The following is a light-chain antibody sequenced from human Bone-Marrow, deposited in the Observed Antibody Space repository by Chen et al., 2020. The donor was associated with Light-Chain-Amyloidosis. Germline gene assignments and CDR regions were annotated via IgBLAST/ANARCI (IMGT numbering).Light chain of an antibody. CDR1: QSISNY. Sequence: DIRMTPSPSHLPACVRNRVTITCRASQSISNYLNWYQQKQGKAPRVLIYSAFSLQSGVPSRFSGDRSGTEFTLTISNLQVEDFASYYCQRSYNTPYTFRQGTKLEIK. CDR2: SAF. V-gene: IGKV1-39*01. CDR3: QRSYNTPYT. J-gene: IGKJ2*01.